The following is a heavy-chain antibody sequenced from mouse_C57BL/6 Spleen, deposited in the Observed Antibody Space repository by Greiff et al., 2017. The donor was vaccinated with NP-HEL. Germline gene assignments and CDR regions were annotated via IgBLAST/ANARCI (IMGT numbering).Heavy chain of an antibody. Sequence: QVQPQQSGAELVRPGASVTLSCKASGYTFTDYEMHWVKQTPVHGLEWIGAIDPETGGTAYNQKFKGKAILTADKSSSTAYMELRSLTSEDSAVYYCTRDFPFAYWGQGTLVTVSA. CDR1: GYTFTDYE. J-gene: IGHJ3*01. CDR2: IDPETGGT. V-gene: IGHV1-15*01. CDR3: TRDFPFAY.